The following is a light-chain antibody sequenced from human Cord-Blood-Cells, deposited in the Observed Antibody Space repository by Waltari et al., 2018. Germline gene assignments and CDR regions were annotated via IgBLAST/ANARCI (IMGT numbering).Light chain of an antibody. V-gene: IGLV2-23*01. J-gene: IGLJ3*02. CDR2: EGS. Sequence: QSALTQPASVSGSPGQSITISCTGTSSDVGCYNLVSWYQQHPGKAPKPMIYEGSKRPSGVSNRFAGSKSGNAASLTIAGLQAEDEADYYCCSYAGSSTVFGGGTKLTVL. CDR1: SSDVGCYNL. CDR3: CSYAGSSTV.